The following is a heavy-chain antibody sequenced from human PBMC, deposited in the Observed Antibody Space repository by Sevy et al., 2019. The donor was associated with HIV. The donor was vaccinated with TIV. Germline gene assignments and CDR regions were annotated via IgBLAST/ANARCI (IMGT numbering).Heavy chain of an antibody. CDR1: GFTFSSYA. D-gene: IGHD6-6*01. CDR2: ISGSGGST. CDR3: AKDQGGDTGYSCSGMDV. V-gene: IGHV3-23*01. J-gene: IGHJ6*02. Sequence: GGSLRLSCAASGFTFSSYAMSWVRQAPGKGLEWVSAISGSGGSTYDADSVKGRFAISRDNSKNTLYQQMNSRRAEDKAAFYYAKDQGGDTGYSCSGMDVWGQGTTVTVSS.